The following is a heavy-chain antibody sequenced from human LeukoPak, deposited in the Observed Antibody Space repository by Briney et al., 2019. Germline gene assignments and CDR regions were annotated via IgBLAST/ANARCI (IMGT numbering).Heavy chain of an antibody. J-gene: IGHJ3*02. D-gene: IGHD5-18*01. CDR2: ISYDGSNK. Sequence: AGGSLRLSCAASGFTFSSYGMHWVRQAPGKGLEWVADISYDGSNKYYADSVKGRFTISRDNSKNTLYLQMNSLRAEDTAVYYCAKIGMTAMVQDAFDIWGQGTMVTVSS. CDR3: AKIGMTAMVQDAFDI. CDR1: GFTFSSYG. V-gene: IGHV3-30*18.